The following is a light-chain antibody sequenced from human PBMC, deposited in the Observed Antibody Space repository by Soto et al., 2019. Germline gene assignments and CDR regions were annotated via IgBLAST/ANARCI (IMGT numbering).Light chain of an antibody. V-gene: IGKV1-39*01. CDR1: QSIASY. CDR3: QQSYSTPLTT. Sequence: DIQMTQSPSSLSASVGDRVTVTCRASQSIASYLNWYQQKPGQAPRLLIYAASNLQSGVPSRFSGSGSGTHFTLTINSLQPEDFATYYCQQSYSTPLTTFGQGTRLEIK. CDR2: AAS. J-gene: IGKJ5*01.